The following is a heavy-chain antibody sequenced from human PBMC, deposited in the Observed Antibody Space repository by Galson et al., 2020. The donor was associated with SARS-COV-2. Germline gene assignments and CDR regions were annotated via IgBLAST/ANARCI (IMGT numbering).Heavy chain of an antibody. CDR3: ASYFRGSFDI. J-gene: IGHJ3*02. D-gene: IGHD1-26*01. CDR1: GGSISRDY. CDR2: IHYTGNT. Sequence: ASETLSLTCTVSGGSISRDYWNWIRQPPGKGLEWIGYIHYTGNTNYNPSLKSRVTISIDTSKNQFSLNLPSVTAADTAVYYCASYFRGSFDIWGQGTMVTVSS. V-gene: IGHV4-59*01.